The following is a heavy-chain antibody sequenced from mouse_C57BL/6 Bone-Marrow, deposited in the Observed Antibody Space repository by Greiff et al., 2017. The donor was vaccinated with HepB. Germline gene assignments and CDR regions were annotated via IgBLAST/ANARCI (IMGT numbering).Heavy chain of an antibody. CDR2: IRNKANNHAT. Sequence: EVKLVESGGGLVQPGGSMKLSCAASGFTFSDAWMDWVRQSPEKGLEWVAEIRNKANNHATYYAESVKGRFTIARDDCKGSVYLQMNSLRAEDTGIYYCTRHGSSLMDYWGQGTSVTVSS. D-gene: IGHD1-1*01. J-gene: IGHJ4*01. V-gene: IGHV6-6*01. CDR3: TRHGSSLMDY. CDR1: GFTFSDAW.